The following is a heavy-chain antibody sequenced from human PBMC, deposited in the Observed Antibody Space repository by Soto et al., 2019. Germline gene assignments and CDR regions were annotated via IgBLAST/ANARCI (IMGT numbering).Heavy chain of an antibody. CDR2: ISGYNGNT. Sequence: QVVLVQSGGEVKKPGASVKVSCKASGYSFSAYSITWVRQAPGQGLEWMGRISGYNGNTNYARTLRGRLTLTADTSTSTASMELRTLTSADSAVYYYARDVFCRSAPACRDMDVWGQGITVTVSS. J-gene: IGHJ6*02. V-gene: IGHV1-18*04. D-gene: IGHD3-3*01. CDR3: ARDVFCRSAPACRDMDV. CDR1: GYSFSAYS.